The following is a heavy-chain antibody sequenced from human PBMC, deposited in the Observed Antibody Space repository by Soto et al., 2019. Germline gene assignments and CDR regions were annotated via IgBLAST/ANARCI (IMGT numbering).Heavy chain of an antibody. V-gene: IGHV1-3*01. CDR3: ARDLQADY. CDR2: INAGNGNT. J-gene: IGHJ4*02. Sequence: QVQLVQSGAEVKKPGASVKVSCKASGYTFTSYAMHWVRQAPGQRLEWMGWINAGNGNTKYSQRFQGRVTITRDTSASTANMELSSLRSEITAVYSCARDLQADYWGQGTLVTVSS. CDR1: GYTFTSYA.